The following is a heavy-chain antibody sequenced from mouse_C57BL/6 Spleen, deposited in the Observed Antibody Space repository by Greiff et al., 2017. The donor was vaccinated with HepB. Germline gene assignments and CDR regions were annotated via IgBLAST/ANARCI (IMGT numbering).Heavy chain of an antibody. CDR1: GYTFTSYW. CDR2: IDPSDSET. V-gene: IGHV1-52*01. J-gene: IGHJ2*01. CDR3: ARGDYGVYLDY. Sequence: VQLKQPGAELVRPGSSVKLSCKASGYTFTSYWMHWVKQRPIQGLEWIGNIDPSDSETHYNQKFKDKATLTADKSSSTAYMQLSSLTSEDSAVYDCARGDYGVYLDYWGQGTTLTVSS. D-gene: IGHD2-4*01.